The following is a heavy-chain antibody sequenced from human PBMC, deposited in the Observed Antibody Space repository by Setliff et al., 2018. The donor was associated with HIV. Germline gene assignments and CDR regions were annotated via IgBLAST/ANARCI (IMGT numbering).Heavy chain of an antibody. Sequence: PSQTLSLTCSVSGDSFSSGTYYWGWIRQPPGKGLEWIGSVYYSGSIDYNPSLESRVTISMDTAKSQFSLKLTSVTAADTSIYHCARLGTSGWYSYFDYWGQGILVTVSS. J-gene: IGHJ4*02. CDR2: VYYSGSI. CDR1: GDSFSSGTYY. CDR3: ARLGTSGWYSYFDY. V-gene: IGHV4-39*01. D-gene: IGHD6-19*01.